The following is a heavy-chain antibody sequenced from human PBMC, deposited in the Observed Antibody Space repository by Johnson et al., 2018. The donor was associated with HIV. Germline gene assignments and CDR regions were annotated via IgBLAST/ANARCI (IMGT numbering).Heavy chain of an antibody. CDR3: ARAFPPSGYDFRGRSYAFDI. J-gene: IGHJ3*02. CDR2: ISSSGSTI. CDR1: GFTFSSYE. V-gene: IGHV3-48*03. D-gene: IGHD5-12*01. Sequence: MLLVESGGGLVQPGGSLRLSCAASGFTFSSYEMNWVRQAPGKGLEWVSYISSSGSTIYYADSVKGRFTISRDTAKNSLYLQMNSMRAEDTAVYYCARAFPPSGYDFRGRSYAFDIWGQGTMVTVSS.